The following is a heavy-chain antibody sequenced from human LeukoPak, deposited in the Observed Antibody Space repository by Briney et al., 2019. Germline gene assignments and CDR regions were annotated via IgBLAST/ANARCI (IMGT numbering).Heavy chain of an antibody. J-gene: IGHJ4*02. CDR1: GVSISSSSYY. Sequence: PSETLSLTCTVSGVSISSSSYYWGWVRQPPGKGLEWNGSIYYSGSTYYNPSLKSRVTISVDTSKNQFSLKLSSVTAADTAVYYCARRGVSFLDYWGQGTLVTVSS. CDR2: IYYSGST. D-gene: IGHD6-13*01. CDR3: ARRGVSFLDY. V-gene: IGHV4-39*01.